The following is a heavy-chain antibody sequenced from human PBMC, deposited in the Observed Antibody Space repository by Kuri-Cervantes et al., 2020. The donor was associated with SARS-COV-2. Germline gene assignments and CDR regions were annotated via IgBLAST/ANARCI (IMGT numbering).Heavy chain of an antibody. Sequence: GESLKISCAASGFTFSSYAMSWVRQAPGKGLEWVSAISGSSGSTYYADSVKGRFTISRDNSKNTLYLQMNSLRAEDTAVYYCAKAYYDFWSGYYRGGYYFDYWGQGTLVTVSS. CDR2: ISGSSGST. D-gene: IGHD3-3*01. CDR1: GFTFSSYA. J-gene: IGHJ4*02. V-gene: IGHV3-23*01. CDR3: AKAYYDFWSGYYRGGYYFDY.